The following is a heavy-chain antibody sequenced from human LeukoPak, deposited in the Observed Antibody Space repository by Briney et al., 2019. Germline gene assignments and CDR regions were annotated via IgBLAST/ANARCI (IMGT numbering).Heavy chain of an antibody. Sequence: ASVKVSCKASGYTFTGYYMHWVRQAPGQGLEWMGWMNPNSGNTGYAQKFQGRVTITRNTSISTAYMELSSLRSEDTAVYYCAREVWYSSSDWGQGTLVTVSS. CDR2: MNPNSGNT. D-gene: IGHD6-6*01. V-gene: IGHV1-8*03. CDR3: AREVWYSSSD. CDR1: GYTFTGYY. J-gene: IGHJ4*02.